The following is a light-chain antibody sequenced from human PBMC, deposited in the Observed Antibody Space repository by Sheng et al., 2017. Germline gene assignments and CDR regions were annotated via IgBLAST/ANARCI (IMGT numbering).Light chain of an antibody. CDR3: SSHANNTRV. CDR2: DVN. V-gene: IGLV2-14*01. CDR1: SSDVGGYNY. Sequence: QSALTQPASVSGSPGQSITISCTGTSSDVGGYNYVSWYQQHPGKAPKLMIYDVNNRPSGVSNRFSGSKSGNTASLTISGVQAEDEADYYCSSHANNTRVFGGGTKLTVL. J-gene: IGLJ3*02.